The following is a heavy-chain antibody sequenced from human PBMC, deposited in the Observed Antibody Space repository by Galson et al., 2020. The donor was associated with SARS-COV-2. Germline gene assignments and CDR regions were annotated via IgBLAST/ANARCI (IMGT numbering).Heavy chain of an antibody. CDR3: ARGMVRGVLYYVDY. CDR1: GFTFSSYD. D-gene: IGHD3-10*01. V-gene: IGHV3-13*01. CDR2: IGTAGDT. Sequence: GGSLRLSCAASGFTFSSYDMHWVRQATGKGLEWVSAIGTAGDTYYPGSVKGRFTISRENAKNSLYLQMNSLRAGDTAVYYCARGMVRGVLYYVDYWGQGTLVTVS. J-gene: IGHJ4*02.